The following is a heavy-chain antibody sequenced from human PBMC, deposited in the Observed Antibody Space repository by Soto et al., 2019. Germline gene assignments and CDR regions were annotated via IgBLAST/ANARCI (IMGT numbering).Heavy chain of an antibody. Sequence: QITLKESGPTLVRPTQTLTLTCTVSGFSLDTWGVGVGWIRQPPGKAPEWLALIYWDNDKRYSPSLKTRLTSTTDTSKNQVVLTVTNMDPVDTLTFYWESALGSWGAYYFDHWGQGTLVTVSS. CDR2: IYWDNDK. CDR1: GFSLDTWGVG. D-gene: IGHD3-16*01. V-gene: IGHV2-5*02. CDR3: ESALGSWGAYYFDH. J-gene: IGHJ4*02.